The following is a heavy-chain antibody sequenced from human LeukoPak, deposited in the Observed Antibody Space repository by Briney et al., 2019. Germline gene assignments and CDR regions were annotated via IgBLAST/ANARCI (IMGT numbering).Heavy chain of an antibody. V-gene: IGHV3-23*01. D-gene: IGHD4-17*01. Sequence: GGSLRLSCAASGFTFSSYAMSWVRQAPEKGLEWVSGIGGSGGSTYYADSVKGRFTISRDNAKNTLSLQINSLRAEDTAVYYCARASTVTTCLWDWGQGTLVTVSS. CDR3: ARASTVTTCLWD. CDR2: IGGSGGST. J-gene: IGHJ4*02. CDR1: GFTFSSYA.